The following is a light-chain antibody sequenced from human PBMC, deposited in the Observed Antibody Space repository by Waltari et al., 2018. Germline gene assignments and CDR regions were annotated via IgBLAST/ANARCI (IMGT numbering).Light chain of an antibody. J-gene: IGLJ2*01. Sequence: QSALTQPASVSGSPGQSITIPCTGTSSDVGAYNYVSWYQQHPGKAPKLIIVDVSNRPSGVSNRFSGSKSGNTASLTISGLQAEDEADYYCSSYISSSTLELFGGGTSLTVL. CDR2: DVS. CDR1: SSDVGAYNY. V-gene: IGLV2-14*03. CDR3: SSYISSSTLEL.